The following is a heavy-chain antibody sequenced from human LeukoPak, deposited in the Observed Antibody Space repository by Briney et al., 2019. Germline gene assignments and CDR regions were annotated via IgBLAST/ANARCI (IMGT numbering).Heavy chain of an antibody. CDR2: IYYGGST. CDR1: GGSISSYY. Sequence: SETLSLTCTVSGGSISSYYWSWIRQPPGKGLEWIGYIYYGGSTNYNPSLKSRVTISVDTSKNQFSLKLSSVTAADTAVYYCARDRGNNDDYGDYEEYYYYYGMDVWGQGTTVTVSS. CDR3: ARDRGNNDDYGDYEEYYYYYGMDV. V-gene: IGHV4-59*01. J-gene: IGHJ6*02. D-gene: IGHD4-17*01.